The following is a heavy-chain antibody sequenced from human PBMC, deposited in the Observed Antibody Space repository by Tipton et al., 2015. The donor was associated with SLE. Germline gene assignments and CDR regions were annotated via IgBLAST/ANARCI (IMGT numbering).Heavy chain of an antibody. V-gene: IGHV4-59*08. Sequence: TLSLTCTVSGGSISPYYWSWIRQPPGKGLEWIGYLYYSGNTDYNPSLNSRVTISLDTSKNQFSLKLSSVTAADTAVYYCTRVVAVDATHYYATDVWGQGIPVTVSS. D-gene: IGHD2-15*01. J-gene: IGHJ6*02. CDR3: TRVVAVDATHYYATDV. CDR1: GGSISPYY. CDR2: LYYSGNT.